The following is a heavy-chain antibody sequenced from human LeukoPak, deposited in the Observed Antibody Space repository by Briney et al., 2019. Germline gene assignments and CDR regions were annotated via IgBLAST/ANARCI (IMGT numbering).Heavy chain of an antibody. V-gene: IGHV1-2*06. CDR2: INPNSGDT. J-gene: IGHJ4*02. CDR1: GYTFTGYH. Sequence: ASVKVSCRASGYTFTGYHMHWVRQAPGQGLEWMGRINPNSGDTNYAQKFQGRVTMTRDTSISTAYMELSRLRSDDTAVYYCARDYCSSTSCLFDYWGQGTLVTVSS. CDR3: ARDYCSSTSCLFDY. D-gene: IGHD2-2*01.